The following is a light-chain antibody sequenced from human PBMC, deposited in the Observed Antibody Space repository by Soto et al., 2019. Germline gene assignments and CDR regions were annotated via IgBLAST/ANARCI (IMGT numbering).Light chain of an antibody. CDR1: QSVSTT. Sequence: EIVMTQSPATLSVSPGGSATLSCRASQSVSTTLAWYQQKPGQAPRLLIYGASTRATGIPARFSGSGSETEFTLTISSLQSEDSAVYYCQQYNDWRMYTFGQGTNLEIK. J-gene: IGKJ2*01. CDR2: GAS. V-gene: IGKV3-15*01. CDR3: QQYNDWRMYT.